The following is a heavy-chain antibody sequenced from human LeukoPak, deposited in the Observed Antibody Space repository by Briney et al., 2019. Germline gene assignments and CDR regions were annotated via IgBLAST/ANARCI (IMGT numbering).Heavy chain of an antibody. D-gene: IGHD2-15*01. CDR3: ARVGPVVVAATDAFDI. Sequence: SQTLSLTCTVSGYSLSSGYYGGWIRQPPGKGLEWIGSIYHSGSTYYNPSLKSRVTISVDTSKNQFSLKLSSVTAADTAVYYCARVGPVVVAATDAFDIWGQGTMVTVSS. CDR1: GYSLSSGYY. V-gene: IGHV4-38-2*02. J-gene: IGHJ3*02. CDR2: IYHSGST.